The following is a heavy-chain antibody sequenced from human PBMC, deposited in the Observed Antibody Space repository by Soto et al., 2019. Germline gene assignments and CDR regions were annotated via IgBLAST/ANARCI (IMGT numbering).Heavy chain of an antibody. Sequence: GESLKISCKGSGYSFTSYWIGWVRQMPGKGLEWMGIIYPGDSDTRYSPSFQGQVTISADKSISTAYLQWSSLKASDTAMYYCARHGRYFDWSTYYHYYYMDVWGKGTTITVSS. CDR2: IYPGDSDT. V-gene: IGHV5-51*01. CDR3: ARHGRYFDWSTYYHYYYMDV. CDR1: GYSFTSYW. D-gene: IGHD3-9*01. J-gene: IGHJ6*03.